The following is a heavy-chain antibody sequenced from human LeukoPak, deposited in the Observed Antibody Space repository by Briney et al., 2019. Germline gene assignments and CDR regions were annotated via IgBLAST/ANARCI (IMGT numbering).Heavy chain of an antibody. CDR2: IYTSGST. V-gene: IGHV4-4*07. CDR3: ATSTYYDFWTGYGSEAFYI. D-gene: IGHD3-3*01. J-gene: IGHJ3*02. Sequence: SETLSLTCTVSGGSISSYYWSWIRQPAGKGLEWIGRIYTSGSTNYNPSLKSRVTMSVETSKNQFSLKLSSVTAADSAVYYCATSTYYDFWTGYGSEAFYIWGQGTMVTVSS. CDR1: GGSISSYY.